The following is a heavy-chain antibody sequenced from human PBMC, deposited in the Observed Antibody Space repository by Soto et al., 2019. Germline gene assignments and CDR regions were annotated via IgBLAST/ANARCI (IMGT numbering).Heavy chain of an antibody. J-gene: IGHJ4*02. V-gene: IGHV4-30-4*01. CDR2: IYYSGST. CDR1: GGSISSGDYY. D-gene: IGHD4-17*01. Sequence: QVQLQESGPGLVKPSQTLSLTCTVSGGSISSGDYYWSWIRQPPGKGLEWIGYIYYSGSTYYNPSLKSRXSIRVXXSKNQFSLKLSSVTAADTAVYYCAREDVTTTEFDYWGQGTLVTVSS. CDR3: AREDVTTTEFDY.